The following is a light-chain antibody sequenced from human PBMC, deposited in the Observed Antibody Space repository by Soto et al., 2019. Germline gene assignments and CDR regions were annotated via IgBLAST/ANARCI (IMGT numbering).Light chain of an antibody. Sequence: STDTLGVSLLGRETMNCKSNQSVFSTSKNRNHLSWYQQKPGQPPKLLIYWATTRESGVPDRFSGSGSGTDFTLTVSGLQAEDVAIYYCHQYFRSPLTFGGGTKVDI. V-gene: IGKV4-1*01. CDR2: WAT. J-gene: IGKJ4*01. CDR1: QSVFSTSKNRNH. CDR3: HQYFRSPLT.